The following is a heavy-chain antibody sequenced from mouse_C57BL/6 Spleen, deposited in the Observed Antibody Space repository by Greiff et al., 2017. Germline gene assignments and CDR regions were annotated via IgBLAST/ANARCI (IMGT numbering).Heavy chain of an antibody. CDR1: GFTFSDYG. CDR3: AGGCDDAMDY. V-gene: IGHV5-17*01. J-gene: IGHJ4*01. Sequence: EVKLVESGGGLVKPGGSLKLSCAASGFTFSDYGMHWVRQAPEKGLEWVAYISRGSSTIYYADTVKGRFTISRDNATNTLFLQMTSLRSEDTAMYYCAGGCDDAMDYWGQGTSVNVSS. CDR2: ISRGSSTI.